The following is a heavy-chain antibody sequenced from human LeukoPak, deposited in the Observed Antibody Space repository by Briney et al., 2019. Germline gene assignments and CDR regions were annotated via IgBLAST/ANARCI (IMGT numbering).Heavy chain of an antibody. J-gene: IGHJ4*02. D-gene: IGHD1-26*01. CDR3: TRTSPGIPLDF. Sequence: PSETLSLTCAVSGVSFSGYYWSWIRLPPGKGPEWIGEISHSGRTSYNPSLKGRVTTSLDTSMNHFSLNLRFVTAADTAVYYCTRTSPGIPLDFWGQGTLVTVSS. CDR1: GVSFSGYY. V-gene: IGHV4-34*01. CDR2: ISHSGRT.